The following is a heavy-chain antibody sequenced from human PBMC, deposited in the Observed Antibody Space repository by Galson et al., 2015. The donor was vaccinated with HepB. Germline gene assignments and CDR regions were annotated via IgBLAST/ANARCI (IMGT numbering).Heavy chain of an antibody. V-gene: IGHV3-30-3*01. Sequence: SLRLSCAASGFTFSSYAMHWVRQAPGKGLERVAVISYDGSNKYYADSVKGRFTISRDNSKNTLYLQMNSLRAEDTAVYYCAREGDRGIVVVITLPDAFDIWGQGTMVTVSS. D-gene: IGHD3-22*01. CDR1: GFTFSSYA. J-gene: IGHJ3*02. CDR3: AREGDRGIVVVITLPDAFDI. CDR2: ISYDGSNK.